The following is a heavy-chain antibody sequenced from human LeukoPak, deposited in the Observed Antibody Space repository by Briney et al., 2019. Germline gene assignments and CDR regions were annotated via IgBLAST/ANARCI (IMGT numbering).Heavy chain of an antibody. D-gene: IGHD3-22*01. CDR3: ARSRYYYDSSGYYEDY. Sequence: PSETLSLTCTVSGASISSSTYYWGWIRQPPGKGLEWIGTIYYTGSTYYNPSLKSRVTISVDTSKNQFSLKLSSVTVADTAVYYCARSRYYYDSSGYYEDYWGQGTLVTVSS. CDR2: IYYTGST. V-gene: IGHV4-39*07. J-gene: IGHJ4*02. CDR1: GASISSSTYY.